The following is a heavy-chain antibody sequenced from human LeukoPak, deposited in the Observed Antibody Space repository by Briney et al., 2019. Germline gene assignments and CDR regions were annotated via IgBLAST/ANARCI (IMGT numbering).Heavy chain of an antibody. V-gene: IGHV4-34*01. Sequence: SETLSLTCAVYGGSFSGYYWSWIRQPPGKGLEWIGEINLSGSTNYNPSLKSRVTISVDTSKNQFSLKLSSVTAADTAVYYCARGRAYDYVWGSYRLYYFDYWGQGTLVTVSS. CDR1: GGSFSGYY. D-gene: IGHD3-16*02. CDR3: ARGRAYDYVWGSYRLYYFDY. CDR2: INLSGST. J-gene: IGHJ4*02.